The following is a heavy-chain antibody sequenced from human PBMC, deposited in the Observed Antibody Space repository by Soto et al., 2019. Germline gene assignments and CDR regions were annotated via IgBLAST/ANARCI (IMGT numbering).Heavy chain of an antibody. CDR3: AKEQGRVAAALDY. CDR2: ITSSGSNT. CDR1: GFTFSGYG. Sequence: EVQLLESGGDLVQRGGALRLSCAASGFTFSGYGMSWVRQAPGKGLEWVSSITSSGSNTYYVDSVKGRFTISRDNSKNTLYLQTNSLTVEDTAVYYCAKEQGRVAAALDYWGQGTLVTVSS. J-gene: IGHJ4*02. V-gene: IGHV3-23*01. D-gene: IGHD6-13*01.